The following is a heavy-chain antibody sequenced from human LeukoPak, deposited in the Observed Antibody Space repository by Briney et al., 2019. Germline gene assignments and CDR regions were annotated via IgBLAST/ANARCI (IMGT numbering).Heavy chain of an antibody. J-gene: IGHJ5*02. Sequence: SETLSLTCTVSGGSIRSSYYYWGWIRQPPGKGLEWLGSIYDSGSTYYNPSLKSRVTISVDTSKNQFSLKLNSVTAADTAVYYCARYYGPWGQGTLVTVSS. V-gene: IGHV4-39*01. CDR3: ARYYGP. CDR2: IYDSGST. D-gene: IGHD3-16*01. CDR1: GGSIRSSYYY.